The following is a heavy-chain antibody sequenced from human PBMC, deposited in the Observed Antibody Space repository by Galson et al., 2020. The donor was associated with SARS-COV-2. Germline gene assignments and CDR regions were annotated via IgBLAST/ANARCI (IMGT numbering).Heavy chain of an antibody. CDR2: TFYRSKWFN. D-gene: IGHD3-22*01. V-gene: IGHV6-1*01. J-gene: IGHJ3*02. CDR3: ARGRGYSDSSGVDAFDI. Sequence: SQTLSLTCAISGDSVSSNTIVWNWIRQSPSRGLEWLGRTFYRSKWFNDYALSVKSRITINPETSKNQFSLQLNSVTPEDTAVYYCARGRGYSDSSGVDAFDIWGQGTMVTVSS. CDR1: GDSVSSNTIV.